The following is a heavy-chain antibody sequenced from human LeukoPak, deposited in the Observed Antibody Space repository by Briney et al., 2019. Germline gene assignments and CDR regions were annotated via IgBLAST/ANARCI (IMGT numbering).Heavy chain of an antibody. CDR2: ISRSSSYI. Sequence: GGSLRLSCAASGFTFSSYTMNWVRQAPGKGLEWVSSISRSSSYIYYADSVKGRFTISRDNAKNSLYLQMNSLRAEDTAVYYCARGHSGYDSSGYYLVDVWGKGTTVTISS. J-gene: IGHJ6*04. V-gene: IGHV3-21*01. CDR3: ARGHSGYDSSGYYLVDV. CDR1: GFTFSSYT. D-gene: IGHD3-22*01.